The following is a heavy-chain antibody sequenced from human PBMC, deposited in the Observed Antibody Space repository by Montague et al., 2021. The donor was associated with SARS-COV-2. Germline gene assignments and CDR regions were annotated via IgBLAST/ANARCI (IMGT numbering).Heavy chain of an antibody. CDR3: ARLRDGVVPSPILGVGPYYSYYYMDV. V-gene: IGHV4-34*01. CDR1: GGSLSGYS. D-gene: IGHD3-10*01. J-gene: IGHJ6*03. CDR2: INHGGST. Sequence: SETLSLTCAVYGGSLSGYSWIWIRQPPGKGLEWIGEINHGGSTKYSPSLKSRLTISADTSKNQFSLKLTSVAAADTAVYYCARLRDGVVPSPILGVGPYYSYYYMDVWGRGTTVTVSS.